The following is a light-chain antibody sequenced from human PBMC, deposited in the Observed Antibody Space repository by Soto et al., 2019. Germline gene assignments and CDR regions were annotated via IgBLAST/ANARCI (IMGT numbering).Light chain of an antibody. Sequence: EIVLTQSPATLSLTTGERATLSCRASQSVSSYVAWYQQKPGQAPRLLIYDASNRATGIPARFSGSGSGTDFTLTISSLEPEDFALYYCHQCDTWVTFGGGTKVEIK. CDR3: HQCDTWVT. V-gene: IGKV3-11*01. CDR1: QSVSSY. CDR2: DAS. J-gene: IGKJ4*01.